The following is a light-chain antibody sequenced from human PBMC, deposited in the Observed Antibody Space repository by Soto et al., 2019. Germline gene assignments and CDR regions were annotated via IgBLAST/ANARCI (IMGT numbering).Light chain of an antibody. CDR2: EVS. V-gene: IGLV2-14*01. CDR3: SSYTRNSTLL. J-gene: IGLJ3*02. Sequence: QAVVTQPASVSGSPGQSITISCTGTSSDVGAYNYVSWYQQHPDKAPKLMIFEVSDRPSGVSNRFSGSNSGNTASLTISGLHAEDEADYFCSSYTRNSTLLFGGGTKLAVL. CDR1: SSDVGAYNY.